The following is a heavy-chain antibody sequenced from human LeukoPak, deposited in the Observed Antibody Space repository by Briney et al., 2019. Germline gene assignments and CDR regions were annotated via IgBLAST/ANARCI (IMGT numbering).Heavy chain of an antibody. J-gene: IGHJ5*02. CDR1: GGSISSGGYS. CDR2: IYHSGST. CDR3: ARALGIAAARYNWFDP. V-gene: IGHV4-30-2*01. D-gene: IGHD6-13*01. Sequence: SQNLSLNCAVSGGSISSGGYSWSWIRQPPGKGLEWIGYIYHSGSTYYNPSLKSRVTISVDRSKNQFSLKLSSVTAADTAVYYCARALGIAAARYNWFDPWGQGTLVTVSS.